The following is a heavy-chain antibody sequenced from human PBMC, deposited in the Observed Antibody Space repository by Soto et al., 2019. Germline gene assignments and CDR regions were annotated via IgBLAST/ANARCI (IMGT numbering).Heavy chain of an antibody. CDR3: AHSDSSSWYR. Sequence: SFRTAVEPKQTLTLTCTFSGFSLSNNGVCVGWIRQPPGKALEWLALIYWDDDKRYSPSLKSRLTITKDTSKNQVVLTMTNMDPVDTATYYCAHSDSSSWYRWGQGTLVTVSS. CDR1: GFSLSNNGVC. V-gene: IGHV2-5*02. D-gene: IGHD6-13*01. J-gene: IGHJ4*02. CDR2: IYWDDDK.